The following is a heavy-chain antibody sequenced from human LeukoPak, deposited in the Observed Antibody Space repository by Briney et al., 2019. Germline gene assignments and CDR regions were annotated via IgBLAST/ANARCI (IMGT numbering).Heavy chain of an antibody. CDR1: GGSFTTYY. CDR3: ASGRQKLTPGGFQH. D-gene: IGHD6-13*01. V-gene: IGHV4-59*01. J-gene: IGHJ1*01. Sequence: PSETLSLTCTVSGGSFTTYYWNWIRQPPGKGLEWIGYIYHSGSTNYDPSLKSRVTISADTSKNQFSLKLSSVTAGDTAVYYCASGRQKLTPGGFQHWGQGTLVTVSS. CDR2: IYHSGST.